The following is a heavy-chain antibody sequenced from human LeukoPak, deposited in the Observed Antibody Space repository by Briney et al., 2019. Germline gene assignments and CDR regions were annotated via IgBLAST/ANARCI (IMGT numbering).Heavy chain of an antibody. CDR1: GGSFSGYY. Sequence: SETLSLTCAVYGGSFSGYYWSWIRQPPGKGLEWIGEINHSGSTNYNPSLKSRVTISVDTSKNQFSLKLSSVTAADTAVYYCARGRGTRAQIVVVAAYYGNGWFDPWGRGTLVTVSS. D-gene: IGHD2-15*01. CDR3: ARGRGTRAQIVVVAAYYGNGWFDP. CDR2: INHSGST. J-gene: IGHJ5*02. V-gene: IGHV4-34*01.